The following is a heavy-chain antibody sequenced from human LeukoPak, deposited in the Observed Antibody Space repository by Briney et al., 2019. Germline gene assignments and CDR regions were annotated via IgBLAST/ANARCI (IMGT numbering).Heavy chain of an antibody. CDR3: ARERTTTTWTES. V-gene: IGHV4-59*01. D-gene: IGHD1-7*01. CDR2: ISHTGSPDYN. CDR1: GGSISSYY. J-gene: IGHJ4*02. Sequence: SETLSLTCSVSGGSISSYYWSWIRQPPGKGLEWIGYISHTGSPDYNPYNPSLRSRVTMSVDTSKNQFSLKLASVAAADTAVYYCARERTTTTWTESWGQGTLVIVSS.